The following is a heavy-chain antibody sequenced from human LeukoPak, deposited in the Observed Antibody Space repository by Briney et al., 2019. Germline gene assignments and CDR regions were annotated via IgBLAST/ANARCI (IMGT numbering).Heavy chain of an antibody. CDR1: GGSISSYY. V-gene: IGHV4-59*08. D-gene: IGHD2-2*03. J-gene: IGHJ6*02. Sequence: PSETLSLTCTVSGGSISSYYWSWIRQPPGKGLEWIGYIYYSGSTNYNPSLKSRVTISVDTSKNQFSLKLSSVTAADTAVYYCARMAPGYCSSARCYEYGLDVWGQGTTVTVSS. CDR3: ARMAPGYCSSARCYEYGLDV. CDR2: IYYSGST.